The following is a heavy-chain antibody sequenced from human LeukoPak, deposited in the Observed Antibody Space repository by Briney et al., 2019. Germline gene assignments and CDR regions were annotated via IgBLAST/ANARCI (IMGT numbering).Heavy chain of an antibody. D-gene: IGHD6-13*01. CDR3: ARGVEASGVGFYAFDI. CDR2: LYNGGDT. V-gene: IGHV4-4*07. CDR1: GASIGSFY. J-gene: IGHJ3*02. Sequence: SETLSLTCTVSGASIGSFYWVWIRQPAGRGLEWIGRLYNGGDTNYSPSLRSRVTMPVDTSKNQFSLKLKSVTAADTAVYYCARGVEASGVGFYAFDIWGQGTMVTVSS.